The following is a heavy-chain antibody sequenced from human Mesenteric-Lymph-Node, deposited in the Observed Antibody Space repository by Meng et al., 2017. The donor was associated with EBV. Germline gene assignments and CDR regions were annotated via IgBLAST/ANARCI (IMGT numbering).Heavy chain of an antibody. J-gene: IGHJ4*02. Sequence: QRQESGPGLVNPSGHLSLTCAVSGGSISSSNWWSWVRQPSGKGLEWIGEIYHSGSTNYNPSLKSRVTISVDKSKNQFSLKLSSVTAADTAVYYCARGGDMVQGAFLDYWGQGTLVTVSS. D-gene: IGHD3-10*01. CDR1: GGSISSSNW. V-gene: IGHV4-4*02. CDR3: ARGGDMVQGAFLDY. CDR2: IYHSGST.